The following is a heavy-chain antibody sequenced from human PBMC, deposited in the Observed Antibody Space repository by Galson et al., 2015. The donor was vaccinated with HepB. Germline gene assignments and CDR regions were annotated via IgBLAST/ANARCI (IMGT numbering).Heavy chain of an antibody. D-gene: IGHD1-7*01. CDR1: GFTIGNYG. V-gene: IGHV3-30*03. J-gene: IGHJ4*02. CDR2: ISYDGSDK. CDR3: VREDNWNYWVY. Sequence: SLRLSCAASGFTIGNYGLHWARQAPGKGLEWLTIISYDGSDKKYVDSVKGRFTGSRDNSKNIMYLQLNSLRLEDTAVYYCVREDNWNYWVYWGQGTQVTVSS.